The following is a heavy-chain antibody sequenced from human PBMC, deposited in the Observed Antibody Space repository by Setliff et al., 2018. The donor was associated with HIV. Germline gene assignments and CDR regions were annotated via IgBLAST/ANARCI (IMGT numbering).Heavy chain of an antibody. D-gene: IGHD3-16*01. CDR1: GFTFSNYA. CDR2: MSYDGSNI. V-gene: IGHV3-30*04. CDR3: ARDAIGGIDY. Sequence: PGGSLRLSCAASGFTFSNYAMHWVRQAPGKGLECVSLMSYDGSNIYYADSVKGRFTISRDNSKNTLYLQMNSLRVEDTATYYCARDAIGGIDYWGQGTLVTVSS. J-gene: IGHJ4*02.